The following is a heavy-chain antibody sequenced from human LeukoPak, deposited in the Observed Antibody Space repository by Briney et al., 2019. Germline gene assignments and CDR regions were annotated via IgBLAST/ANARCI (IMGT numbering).Heavy chain of an antibody. Sequence: TDTPSLTCAVSGDSISCCYWTWIRQSAEKGLEWIGRVFISGSTNYNPSLQGRVTMSVDRSKSQFSLRLSSVTAADTAVYYCVRQGYNYGDFNAWGQGTLVTVSS. CDR3: VRQGYNYGDFNA. J-gene: IGHJ4*02. CDR1: GDSISCCY. D-gene: IGHD5-18*01. CDR2: VFISGST. V-gene: IGHV4-4*07.